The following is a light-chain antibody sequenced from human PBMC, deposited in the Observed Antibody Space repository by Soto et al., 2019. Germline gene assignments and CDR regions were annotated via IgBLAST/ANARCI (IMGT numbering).Light chain of an antibody. CDR2: GAS. CDR3: QQYGSSPLFT. Sequence: EIVLTQSPGTLSLSPGERATLSCRASQSVSSSYLAWYQQKPGQAPRLLIYGASSRATGIPDRCSGSGSGTEFTLTISRLEPEDFAVYYCQQYGSSPLFTFGPGTKVDIK. V-gene: IGKV3-20*01. CDR1: QSVSSSY. J-gene: IGKJ3*01.